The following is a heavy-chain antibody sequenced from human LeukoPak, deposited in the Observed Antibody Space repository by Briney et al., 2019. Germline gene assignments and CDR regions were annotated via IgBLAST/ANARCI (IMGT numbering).Heavy chain of an antibody. J-gene: IGHJ4*02. D-gene: IGHD5-12*01. CDR3: ARDRSGFYSIDQ. CDR1: GFTFSSYS. V-gene: IGHV3-21*01. Sequence: GGSLRLSCAASGFTFSSYSMNWVRQAPGKGLEWVSSISSSSSYIYYADSVKGRFTISRDNAKNSPYLQMNSLRAEDTAVYYCARDRSGFYSIDQWGQGTLVTVSP. CDR2: ISSSSSYI.